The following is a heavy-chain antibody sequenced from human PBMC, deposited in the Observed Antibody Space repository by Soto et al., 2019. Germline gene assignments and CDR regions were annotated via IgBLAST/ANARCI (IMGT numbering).Heavy chain of an antibody. Sequence: ASVKVSCKASGYTFTSYDINWVRQATGQGLEWMGWMNPNSGNTGYAQKFQGRVTMTRNTSISTAYMELSSLRSEDTAVYYCARGYSGYDYDNDASDIWGQGTMVTVSS. CDR1: GYTFTSYD. CDR3: ARGYSGYDYDNDASDI. D-gene: IGHD5-12*01. J-gene: IGHJ3*02. CDR2: MNPNSGNT. V-gene: IGHV1-8*01.